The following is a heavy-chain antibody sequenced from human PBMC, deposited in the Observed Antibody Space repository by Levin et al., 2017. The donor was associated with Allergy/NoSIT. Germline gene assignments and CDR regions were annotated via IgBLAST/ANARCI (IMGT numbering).Heavy chain of an antibody. J-gene: IGHJ6*02. CDR3: TSLIYYYGSGSYYNKPTSGVGDYYYYGMDV. CDR1: GFTFSGSA. V-gene: IGHV3-73*01. Sequence: GESLKISCAASGFTFSGSAMHWVRQASGKGLEWVGRIRSKANSYATAYAASVKGRFTISRDDSKNTAYLQMNSLKTEDTAVYYCTSLIYYYGSGSYYNKPTSGVGDYYYYGMDVWGQGTTVTVSS. D-gene: IGHD3-10*01. CDR2: IRSKANSYAT.